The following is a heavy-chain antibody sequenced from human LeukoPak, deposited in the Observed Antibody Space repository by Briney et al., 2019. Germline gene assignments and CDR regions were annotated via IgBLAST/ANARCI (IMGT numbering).Heavy chain of an antibody. Sequence: GGSLRLSCAASGFIFSSYSMNWVRQAPGKGLEWVSSISSSSSYIYYADSVKGRFTIPRDNAKNSLYLQMNSLRAEDTAVYFCAREGGSNNWFDPWGQGTLVTVSS. CDR2: ISSSSSYI. J-gene: IGHJ5*02. D-gene: IGHD2-15*01. V-gene: IGHV3-21*01. CDR3: AREGGSNNWFDP. CDR1: GFIFSSYS.